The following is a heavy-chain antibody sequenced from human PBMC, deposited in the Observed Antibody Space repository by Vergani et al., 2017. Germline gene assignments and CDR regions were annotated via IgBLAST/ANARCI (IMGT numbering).Heavy chain of an antibody. Sequence: QVQLQESGPGLVKPSQTLSLTCTVSGGSISSGGYYWSWIRQHPGKGLEWIGEINHSGSTNYNPSLKSRVTISVATSKNPFSLKLSSVTAADTAVYYCARGRRGQWLGSPFDPWGQGTLVTVSS. V-gene: IGHV4-31*03. CDR3: ARGRRGQWLGSPFDP. CDR1: GGSISSGGYY. J-gene: IGHJ5*02. CDR2: INHSGST. D-gene: IGHD6-19*01.